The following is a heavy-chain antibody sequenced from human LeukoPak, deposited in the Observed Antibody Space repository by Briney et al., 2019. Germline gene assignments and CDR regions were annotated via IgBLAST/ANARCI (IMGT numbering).Heavy chain of an antibody. CDR3: ARASGSYNWFDP. Sequence: SETLSLTCTVSGGSISSGGYYWSWIRQHPGKGLEWIGYIYYSGSTYYNPSLKSRVTISVDTSKNQFSLKLSSVTAADTAVYYCARASGSYNWFDPWGQGTLVTVSS. J-gene: IGHJ5*02. V-gene: IGHV4-31*03. CDR2: IYYSGST. CDR1: GGSISSGGYY. D-gene: IGHD1-26*01.